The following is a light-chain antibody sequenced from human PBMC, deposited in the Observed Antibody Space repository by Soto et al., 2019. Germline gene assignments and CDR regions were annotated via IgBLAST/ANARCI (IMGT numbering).Light chain of an antibody. Sequence: QSVLTQPPSASGSPGQSVTISCTGTSSDVGAYNSVSWYQQHPGKAPRLMIYEVNKRPSGVPDRFSGSKSGNMASLTVSGVQDEDEADYYCNSHGGSNNFWVFGGGTKLTVL. CDR2: EVN. CDR1: SSDVGAYNS. V-gene: IGLV2-8*01. CDR3: NSHGGSNNFWV. J-gene: IGLJ3*02.